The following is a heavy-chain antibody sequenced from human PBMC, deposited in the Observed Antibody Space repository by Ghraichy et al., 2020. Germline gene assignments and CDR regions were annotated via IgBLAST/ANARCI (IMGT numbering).Heavy chain of an antibody. CDR1: GGSITTSYYY. CDR2: VYDTGAT. Sequence: ESLNISCTVSGGSITTSYYYWGWHRQSPGKGLEWIGSVYDTGATHYSPSLGRRLTISVDTSKNQFSLTLTSVTAAATAVYYCASWIVSPDAFDLWGLGRMV. CDR3: ASWIVSPDAFDL. J-gene: IGHJ3*01. D-gene: IGHD2-15*01. V-gene: IGHV4-39*01.